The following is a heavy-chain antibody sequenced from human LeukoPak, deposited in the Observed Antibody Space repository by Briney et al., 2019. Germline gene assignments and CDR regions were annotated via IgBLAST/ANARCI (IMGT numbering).Heavy chain of an antibody. CDR2: ISYDGSNK. D-gene: IGHD3-22*01. CDR1: GFTFSSYG. CDR3: AKDKEDSSGYYYAFDY. V-gene: IGHV3-30*18. Sequence: PGRSLRLSCAASGFTFSSYGMHWVRQAPGKGLEWVAVISYDGSNKYYADSVKGRFTISRDNSKNTLYLQMNSLRAEDTAVYYCAKDKEDSSGYYYAFDYWGQGTLVAVSS. J-gene: IGHJ4*02.